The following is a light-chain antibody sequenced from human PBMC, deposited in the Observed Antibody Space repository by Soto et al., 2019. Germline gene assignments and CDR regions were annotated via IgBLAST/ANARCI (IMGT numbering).Light chain of an antibody. CDR2: DAS. J-gene: IGKJ1*01. V-gene: IGKV3-20*01. CDR3: QHYDSSRWT. CDR1: QSVSSTY. Sequence: EIVLTQSPGTLSLSPGERATLSCRASQSVSSTYLTWYQQKPGQAPRLLIHDASRRATGIPDRFSGSGSGTDFSITISRLEPEDFAVYYCQHYDSSRWTFGLGTKVEIK.